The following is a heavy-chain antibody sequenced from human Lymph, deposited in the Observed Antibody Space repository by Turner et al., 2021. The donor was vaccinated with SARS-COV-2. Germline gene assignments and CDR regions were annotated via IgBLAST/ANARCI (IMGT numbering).Heavy chain of an antibody. CDR1: GFIFSNAW. J-gene: IGHJ4*02. D-gene: IGHD1-7*01. CDR3: TTGWFTGTYGDCFDY. V-gene: IGHV3-15*01. CDR2: IKSKTDGGTT. Sequence: EVQLVESGGGLVKPGGSLRLSCAASGFIFSNAWMSWVRQAPGKGLEWVGRIKSKTDGGTTDYAAPVKGRFTISRDDSKNTLYLQMNSLKTEDTAVYFCTTGWFTGTYGDCFDYWGQGTLVTVSS.